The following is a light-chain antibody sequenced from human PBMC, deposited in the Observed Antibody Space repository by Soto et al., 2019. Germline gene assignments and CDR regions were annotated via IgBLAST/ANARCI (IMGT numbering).Light chain of an antibody. CDR2: DVT. CDR1: RSDVGGYNF. J-gene: IGLJ2*01. CDR3: SSYTSTNTLV. Sequence: QSALTQPAPVSGSPGQSITISCTGTRSDVGGYNFVSWYQQHPGKVPKLLIYDVTHRPSGVSNRFSASKSANTASLTISGLQAEDEADYYCSSYTSTNTLVFCGGTKVTVL. V-gene: IGLV2-14*01.